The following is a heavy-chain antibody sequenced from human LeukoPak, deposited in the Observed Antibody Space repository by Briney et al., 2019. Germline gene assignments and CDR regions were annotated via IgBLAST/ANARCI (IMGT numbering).Heavy chain of an antibody. CDR3: AIGLRGGWGVEY. CDR2: INVGNGNT. Sequence: AASVKVSCKASGYTFTSYGLHWVRQAPGQRLERMGWINVGNGNTKNSQKFQGRVTVTRDTSASTAYMDLSSLRSEDTAVYYCAIGLRGGWGVEYWGQGTLVTVSS. J-gene: IGHJ4*02. D-gene: IGHD3-10*01. V-gene: IGHV1-3*01. CDR1: GYTFTSYG.